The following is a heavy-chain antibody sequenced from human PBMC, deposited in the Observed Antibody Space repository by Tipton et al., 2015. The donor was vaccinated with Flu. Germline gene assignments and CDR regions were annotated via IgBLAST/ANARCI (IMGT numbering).Heavy chain of an antibody. J-gene: IGHJ4*02. V-gene: IGHV4-59*01. CDR3: ARVNRGFFDY. CDR2: IYYTVST. Sequence: TLSLTCTVSGDSINNYYWGWIRQPPGKGLEWLGYIYYTVSTNYSPSLKSRVTISLDTSENQLSLKLNSMTAADTAVYYCARVNRGFFDYWGQGTLVTVSS. CDR1: GDSINNYY. D-gene: IGHD1/OR15-1a*01.